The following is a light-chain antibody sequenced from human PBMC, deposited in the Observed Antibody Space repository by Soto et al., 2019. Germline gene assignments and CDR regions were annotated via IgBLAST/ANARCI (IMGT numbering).Light chain of an antibody. V-gene: IGLV3-21*02. Sequence: SYELTQPPSVSVATGQTARITCGGTRIGSKSVHWFQQKPGQAPVLVVHDDSDRPSGIPERFSGSNSGGTATLTISRVEAGDEADYYCQVWDSRDDHRVFGGGTKVTVL. CDR3: QVWDSRDDHRV. CDR1: RIGSKS. J-gene: IGLJ2*01. CDR2: DDS.